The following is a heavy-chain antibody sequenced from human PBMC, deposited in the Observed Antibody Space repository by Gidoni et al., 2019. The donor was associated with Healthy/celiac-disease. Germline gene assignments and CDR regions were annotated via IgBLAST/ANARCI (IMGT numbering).Heavy chain of an antibody. Sequence: EVQLLESGGGLAQPGGSLRLSCAASGFIFSSYAMSWVRQAPGKGLEWVSGISAGGGATYYGDSVKGRFTISRDNSKNTLSLQMNSLRAEDTAVYYCAKDRLTLDALDIWGQGTTVTVSS. CDR3: AKDRLTLDALDI. CDR1: GFIFSSYA. D-gene: IGHD2-15*01. J-gene: IGHJ3*02. V-gene: IGHV3-23*01. CDR2: ISAGGGAT.